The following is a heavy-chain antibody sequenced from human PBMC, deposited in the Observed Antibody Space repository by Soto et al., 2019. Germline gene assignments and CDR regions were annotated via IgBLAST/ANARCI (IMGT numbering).Heavy chain of an antibody. CDR2: VISLFGTA. J-gene: IGHJ4*02. Sequence: VQLMQSGAEVKKPGSSVKVSCKASGGTFSSHSINWVRQAPGQGLEWMGGVISLFGTANYAHNFKGRVTITADQSTSTAYTELNSLRFDDTDVYYCAREVGYGDFSAALLDWGQGTLVTVSS. CDR1: GGTFSSHS. D-gene: IGHD4-17*01. CDR3: AREVGYGDFSAALLD. V-gene: IGHV1-69*01.